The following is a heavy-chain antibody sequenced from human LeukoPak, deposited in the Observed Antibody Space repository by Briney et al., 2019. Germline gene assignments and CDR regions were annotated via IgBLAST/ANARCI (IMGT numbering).Heavy chain of an antibody. J-gene: IGHJ3*02. CDR1: GFTFDDYA. V-gene: IGHV3-9*01. CDR2: ISWNSGSI. CDR3: AKDFRSSRYYDILTGDIKLRLLAFDI. D-gene: IGHD3-9*01. Sequence: GGSLRLSCAASGFTFDDYAMHWVRQAPGKGLEWVSGISWNSGSIGYADSVKGRFTISRDNVKNSLYLQMNSLRAEDTALYYCAKDFRSSRYYDILTGDIKLRLLAFDIWGQGTMVTVSS.